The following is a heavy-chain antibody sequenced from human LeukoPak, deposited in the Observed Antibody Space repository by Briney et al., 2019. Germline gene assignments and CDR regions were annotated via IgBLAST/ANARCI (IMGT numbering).Heavy chain of an antibody. D-gene: IGHD2-2*01. J-gene: IGHJ6*03. CDR2: IKEDGSEK. CDR3: ARIGLVPAASRTYYYMDV. CDR1: GFTFSSYW. Sequence: RSGGSLRLSCAASGFTFSSYWMSWVRQAPGKGLEWVANIKEDGSEKYYVDSVKGRCTISRDNAKNSLYLQMNSLRAEDTAVYYCARIGLVPAASRTYYYMDVWGKGTTVTVSS. V-gene: IGHV3-7*01.